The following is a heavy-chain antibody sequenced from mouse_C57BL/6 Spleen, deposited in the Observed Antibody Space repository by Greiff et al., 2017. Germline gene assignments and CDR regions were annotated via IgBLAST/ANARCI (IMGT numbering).Heavy chain of an antibody. J-gene: IGHJ2*01. CDR2: INYDGSST. V-gene: IGHV5-16*01. Sequence: EVKLVESEGGLVQPGSSMKLSCTASGFTFSDYYMAWVRQVPEKGLEWVANINYDGSSTYYLDSLKSRFIISRDNAKNILYLQMSSLKSEDTATYYCARAGITTVFDYWGQGTTLTVSS. D-gene: IGHD1-1*01. CDR3: ARAGITTVFDY. CDR1: GFTFSDYY.